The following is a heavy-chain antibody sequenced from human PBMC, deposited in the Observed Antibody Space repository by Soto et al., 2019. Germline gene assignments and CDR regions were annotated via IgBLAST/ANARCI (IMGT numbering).Heavy chain of an antibody. D-gene: IGHD3-22*01. V-gene: IGHV3-30*18. J-gene: IGHJ4*02. CDR3: ENSASYYDSSGYYFYYFDH. Sequence: GGSLSLSCAASGFTFGSYDIHWVRQAPGKGLEWVAVISFDGSNKYYADSVKGRFTISRDYSKNTLYLQMNSLRAEDTAVYYCENSASYYDSSGYYFYYFDHWGQGTLVTVSS. CDR1: GFTFGSYD. CDR2: ISFDGSNK.